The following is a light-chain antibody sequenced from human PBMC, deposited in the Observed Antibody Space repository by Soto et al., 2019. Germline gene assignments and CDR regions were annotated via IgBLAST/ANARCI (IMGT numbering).Light chain of an antibody. CDR3: QQYNNWPIT. CDR2: GAS. V-gene: IGKV3-15*01. Sequence: DIVMTQSPSTLSVFPGERAALSWRASQSVNSNLAWYQQKPGQAPRLLIYGASTRATGIPARFSGSGSGTEFTLTISSLQSEDFAVYYCQQYNNWPITFGQGTGLEIK. CDR1: QSVNSN. J-gene: IGKJ5*01.